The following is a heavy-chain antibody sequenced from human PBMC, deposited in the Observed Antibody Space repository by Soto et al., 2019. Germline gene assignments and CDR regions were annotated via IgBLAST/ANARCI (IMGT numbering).Heavy chain of an antibody. CDR1: GGSISSGEYY. Sequence: SETLSLRCTVSGGSISSGEYYWSWIRQPPGKGLEWIGYIYYSGSTYYNPSLKSRVTISVDTSKNQFSLKLSSVTAADTAVYYCARDRWDTVTSPMYYFDYWGQGTLVTVSS. D-gene: IGHD4-17*01. CDR3: ARDRWDTVTSPMYYFDY. V-gene: IGHV4-30-4*01. J-gene: IGHJ4*02. CDR2: IYYSGST.